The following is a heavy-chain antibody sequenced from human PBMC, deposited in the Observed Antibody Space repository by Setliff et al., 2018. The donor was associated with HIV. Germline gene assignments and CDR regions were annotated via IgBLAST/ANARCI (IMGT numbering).Heavy chain of an antibody. CDR3: ARRTYSPGPFWYFDI. D-gene: IGHD5-18*01. CDR1: GDSINSGNSY. Sequence: SETLSLTCTVSGDSINSGNSYWTWIRRHPGKGLEWIGYIYYSGSTNYNPSLKSRVTVLVDTSKNQFSLRLTSVTAADTAVYYCARRTYSPGPFWYFDIWGRGTLVTVSS. V-gene: IGHV4-31*03. CDR2: IYYSGST. J-gene: IGHJ2*01.